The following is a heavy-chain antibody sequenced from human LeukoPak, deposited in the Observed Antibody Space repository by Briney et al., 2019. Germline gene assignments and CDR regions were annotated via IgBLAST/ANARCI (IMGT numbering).Heavy chain of an antibody. Sequence: PGGSLRLSCAASGFTFSYYGMHWVRQAPGKGLEWVAFIRYDETKTYFGDSVKGRFSISRDNSKNTVYLQMNSLRAEDTAMYYCAKSHLPNTYSGTYYCDYWCQETLVTVSS. CDR1: GFTFSYYG. CDR2: IRYDETKT. V-gene: IGHV3-30*02. J-gene: IGHJ4*02. CDR3: AKSHLPNTYSGTYYCDY. D-gene: IGHD1-26*01.